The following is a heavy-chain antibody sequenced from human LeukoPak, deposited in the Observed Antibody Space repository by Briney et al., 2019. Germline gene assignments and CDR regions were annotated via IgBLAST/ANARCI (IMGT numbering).Heavy chain of an antibody. CDR3: ARERITTVRGVITN. V-gene: IGHV4-34*01. CDR1: GGSFSGYY. Sequence: PSETLSLTCAVYGGSFSGYYWSWIRQPPGKGLEWIGEINHSGSTNYNPSLKSRVTISVDTSENQFSLKLSSVTAADTAVYYCARERITTVRGVITNWGQGTLVTVSS. CDR2: INHSGST. D-gene: IGHD3-10*01. J-gene: IGHJ4*02.